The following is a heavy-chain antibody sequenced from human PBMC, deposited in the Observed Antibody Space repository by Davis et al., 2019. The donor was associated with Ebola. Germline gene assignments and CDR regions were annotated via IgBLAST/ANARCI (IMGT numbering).Heavy chain of an antibody. Sequence: PGGSLRLSCKGSGYSFTSYWIAWVRQMPGKGLEWMGIIYPADSDTRYNPSFQGQVTISADKSISTAYLQWSSLKASDTAMYYCARGVVTAIPEMDYFDYWGQGTLVTVSS. J-gene: IGHJ4*02. D-gene: IGHD2-21*02. V-gene: IGHV5-51*01. CDR3: ARGVVTAIPEMDYFDY. CDR2: IYPADSDT. CDR1: GYSFTSYW.